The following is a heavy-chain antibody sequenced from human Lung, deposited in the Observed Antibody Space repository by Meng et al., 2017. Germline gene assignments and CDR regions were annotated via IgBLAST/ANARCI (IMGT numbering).Heavy chain of an antibody. CDR2: IDPKSGDT. CDR1: GYNFPDYW. D-gene: IGHD6-13*01. V-gene: IGHV1-2*06. J-gene: IGHJ4*02. Sequence: QVQRVKSGAVVKKPGASVKGSCKPSGYNFPDYWLHWVRRAPGQGLEWMGRIDPKSGDTHYAQKFQGRVTMTGDTSISTAYMELSGLRSDDTAMYYCVRDEDISSAGKLFGDYWGQGTLVTVSS. CDR3: VRDEDISSAGKLFGDY.